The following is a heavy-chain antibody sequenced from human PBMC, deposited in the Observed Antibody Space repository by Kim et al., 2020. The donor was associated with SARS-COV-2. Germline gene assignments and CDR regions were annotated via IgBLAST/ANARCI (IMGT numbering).Heavy chain of an antibody. CDR2: TWYDGSNK. D-gene: IGHD3-3*01. J-gene: IGHJ4*02. Sequence: GGSLRLSCAASGFTFSSYGMHWVRQAPGKGLEWVAVTWYDGSNKYYADSVKGRFTISRDNSKNTLYLQMNSLRAEDTAVYYCARPHYDFWSGSLDYWGQGTLVTVSS. V-gene: IGHV3-33*01. CDR3: ARPHYDFWSGSLDY. CDR1: GFTFSSYG.